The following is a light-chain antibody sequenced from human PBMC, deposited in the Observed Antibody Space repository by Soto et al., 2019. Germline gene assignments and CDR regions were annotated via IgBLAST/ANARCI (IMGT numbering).Light chain of an antibody. Sequence: ENVLTQSPGTLFLFPGERATLSCRASQSITLNYLAWYQQKPGQAPRLLISGASSRATGIPDRFSGSGSGTDFTLTISRLEPEDFAVYYCQQYGSSPYTFGQGTKVESK. CDR1: QSITLNY. V-gene: IGKV3-20*01. J-gene: IGKJ2*01. CDR2: GAS. CDR3: QQYGSSPYT.